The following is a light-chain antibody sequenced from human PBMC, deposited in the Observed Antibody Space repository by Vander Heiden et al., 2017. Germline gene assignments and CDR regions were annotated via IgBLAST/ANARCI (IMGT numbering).Light chain of an antibody. CDR3: SSYTSSIPYV. CDR1: SSDVGGYNY. J-gene: IGLJ1*01. V-gene: IGLV2-14*01. CDR2: EVS. Sequence: QSALTQPASVSGSPGQSITISCTGTSSDVGGYNYVSWYQQHPGKAPKLMIYEVSNRPSGVSNRFSGSKSGNTASLTISGLQAEDEADYYCSSYTSSIPYVFGTGTKVTGL.